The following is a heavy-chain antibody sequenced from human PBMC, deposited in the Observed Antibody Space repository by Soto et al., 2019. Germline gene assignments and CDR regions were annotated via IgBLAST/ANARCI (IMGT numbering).Heavy chain of an antibody. Sequence: GASVKVSCKASGYTFTSYGISWVRQAPGQGLERKGWISAYNGNTNYAQKLQGRVTITTDTSTSTAYMELRSLRSDDTAVYYCARDSEYSSSSLPFDYWGQGTLVTVSS. D-gene: IGHD6-13*01. V-gene: IGHV1-18*01. J-gene: IGHJ4*02. CDR1: GYTFTSYG. CDR3: ARDSEYSSSSLPFDY. CDR2: ISAYNGNT.